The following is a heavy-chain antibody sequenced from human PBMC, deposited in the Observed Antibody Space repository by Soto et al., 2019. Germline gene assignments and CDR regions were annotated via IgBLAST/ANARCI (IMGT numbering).Heavy chain of an antibody. J-gene: IGHJ6*03. CDR3: ARGGSPWSGYYYYYYMDV. Sequence: GASVKVSCKASGYTFTSYGISWVRQAPGQGLEWMGWISAYNGNTNYAQKLQGRVTMTTNTSTSTAYMELSSLRSEDTAVYYCARGGSPWSGYYYYYYMDVWGKGTTVTVSS. CDR1: GYTFTSYG. D-gene: IGHD3-3*01. V-gene: IGHV1-18*01. CDR2: ISAYNGNT.